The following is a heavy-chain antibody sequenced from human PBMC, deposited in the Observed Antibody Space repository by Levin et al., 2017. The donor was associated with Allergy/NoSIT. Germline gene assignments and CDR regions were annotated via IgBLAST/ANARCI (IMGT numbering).Heavy chain of an antibody. J-gene: IGHJ4*02. CDR3: ARDGTSYGSGSIDY. Sequence: SETLSLTCTVSGYSISSGYYWGWIRQPPGKGLEWIGSIYHSGSTYYNPSLKSRVTISVDTSKNQFSLKLSSVTAADTAVYYCARDGTSYGSGSIDYWGQGTLVTVSS. D-gene: IGHD3-10*01. V-gene: IGHV4-38-2*02. CDR2: IYHSGST. CDR1: GYSISSGYY.